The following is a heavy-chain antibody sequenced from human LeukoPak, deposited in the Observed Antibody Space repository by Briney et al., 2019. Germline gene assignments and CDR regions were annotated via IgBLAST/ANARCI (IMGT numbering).Heavy chain of an antibody. CDR2: ISYDGNNR. Sequence: GGSLRLSCAASGFTFSSYTMHWVRQAPGKGLEWVAVISYDGNNRYYADSVKGRSTISRDNSKNTLYLQMNSLRPEDTAVYYCAREFVVVVAATIYWGQGTLVTVSS. J-gene: IGHJ4*02. V-gene: IGHV3-30-3*01. D-gene: IGHD2-15*01. CDR3: AREFVVVVAATIY. CDR1: GFTFSSYT.